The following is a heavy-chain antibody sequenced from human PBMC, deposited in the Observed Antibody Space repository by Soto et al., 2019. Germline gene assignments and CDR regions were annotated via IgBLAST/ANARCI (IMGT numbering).Heavy chain of an antibody. CDR1: GGSISSYY. J-gene: IGHJ5*02. V-gene: IGHV4-4*07. CDR3: ASTPAGYCSGGSCYSSWFDP. D-gene: IGHD2-15*01. CDR2: IYTSGST. Sequence: SETLPLTSTVSGGSISSYYWSWIRKQAGNGLEWIGRIYTSGSTNYNPSLKSRVTMSVDTSKNQFSLKLSSVTAADTAVYYCASTPAGYCSGGSCYSSWFDPWGQGTLVTVSS.